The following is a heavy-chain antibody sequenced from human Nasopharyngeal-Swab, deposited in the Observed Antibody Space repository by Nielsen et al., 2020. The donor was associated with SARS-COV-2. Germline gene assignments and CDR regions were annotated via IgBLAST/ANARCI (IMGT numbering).Heavy chain of an antibody. D-gene: IGHD3-16*01. CDR1: GFTFSSYS. CDR2: ISSSSSYI. V-gene: IGHV3-21*01. CDR3: ARYDYIWGSLYGMDV. J-gene: IGHJ6*02. Sequence: GESLKISCAASGFTFSSYSMNWVRQAPGKGLEWVSSISSSSSYIYYADSVKGRFTISRDNAKNSLYLQMNSLRAEDTAVYYCARYDYIWGSLYGMDVWGQGTTVIVSS.